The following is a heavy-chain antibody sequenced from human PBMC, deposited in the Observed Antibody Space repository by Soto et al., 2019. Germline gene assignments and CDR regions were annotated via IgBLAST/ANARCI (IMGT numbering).Heavy chain of an antibody. CDR2: IIPIFDTA. J-gene: IGHJ6*02. D-gene: IGHD3-10*01. Sequence: QVQLVQSGAEVKKPGSSVKVSCKASGGTFSSYAISWVRQAPGQGLEWMGGIIPIFDTANYAQKFQGRVTITADESTSTADMELSSLRSEDTAVYYCARDQGGGGFGDSYGMDVWGQGTTVTVSS. V-gene: IGHV1-69*01. CDR3: ARDQGGGGFGDSYGMDV. CDR1: GGTFSSYA.